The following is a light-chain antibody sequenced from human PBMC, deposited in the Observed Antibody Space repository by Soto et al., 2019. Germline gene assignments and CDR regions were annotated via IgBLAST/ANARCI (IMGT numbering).Light chain of an antibody. CDR3: QQYNSYPLT. V-gene: IGKV1-5*03. CDR2: KAS. Sequence: IQRTQYTSTLSASVGDRFTITCLASQSISIWLAWYQPKPGKATKLLIYKASRLESGVPSRFSGSRSGTEFTLTISSLQPDDFATYYCQQYNSYPLTFGGGTKVDI. CDR1: QSISIW. J-gene: IGKJ4*01.